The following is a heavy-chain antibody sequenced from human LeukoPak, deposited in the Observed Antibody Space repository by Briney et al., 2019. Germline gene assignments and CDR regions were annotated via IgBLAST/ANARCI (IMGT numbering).Heavy chain of an antibody. V-gene: IGHV3-21*01. CDR3: ARRTFPNDAFDI. CDR2: ISGSGSDI. Sequence: GGSLRLSCAASGFTFSTFSMNWVRQTPGKGLEWVSAISGSGSDIYYADPVKGRFTISRDNPKRSLYLQMNSLRAEDAAVYYCARRTFPNDAFDIWGQGTMVTVSS. D-gene: IGHD1-7*01. CDR1: GFTFSTFS. J-gene: IGHJ3*02.